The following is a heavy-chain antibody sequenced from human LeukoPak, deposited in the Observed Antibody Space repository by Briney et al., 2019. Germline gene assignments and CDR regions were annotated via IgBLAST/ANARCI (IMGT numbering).Heavy chain of an antibody. CDR1: GFTFSSYW. V-gene: IGHV3-7*01. J-gene: IGHJ4*02. CDR2: IKQDGSEK. Sequence: GGSLRLSCAASGFTFSSYWMSWVRQAPGKGLEWVANIKQDGSEKYYVDSVKGRFTISRDNAKNSLYLQMNSLRAEDTAVYYCARGPPRNYGNYYFDYWGQGTLVTVSS. CDR3: ARGPPRNYGNYYFDY. D-gene: IGHD1-7*01.